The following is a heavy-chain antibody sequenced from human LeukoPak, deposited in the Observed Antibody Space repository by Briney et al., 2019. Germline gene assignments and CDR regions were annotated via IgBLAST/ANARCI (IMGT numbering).Heavy chain of an antibody. D-gene: IGHD1-26*01. Sequence: SETLSLTCTVSGGSISSYYWSWIRQPPGKGLEWIGSIYYSGSTYYNPSLKSRVTISVDTSKNQFSLKLSSVTAADTAVYYCARGPLRGGSYYAPYYFDYWGQGTLVTVSS. CDR1: GGSISSYY. CDR2: IYYSGST. V-gene: IGHV4-39*01. CDR3: ARGPLRGGSYYAPYYFDY. J-gene: IGHJ4*02.